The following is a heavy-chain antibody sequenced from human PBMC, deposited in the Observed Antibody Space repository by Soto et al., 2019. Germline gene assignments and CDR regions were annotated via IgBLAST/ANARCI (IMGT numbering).Heavy chain of an antibody. CDR1: GFTFSSNS. J-gene: IGHJ4*02. V-gene: IGHV3-23*01. D-gene: IGHD1-26*01. CDR2: TTNSGRNS. Sequence: EVQLLESGGDLVQPGASLRLSCAASGFTFSSNSMACIRQPPGGGLEWVSSTTNSGRNSYYADSVRGRFTICRDNSKSKLYLQMNSLRVEDMAVYHCLILGLGKFDYRGQGTLVSV. CDR3: LILGLGKFDY.